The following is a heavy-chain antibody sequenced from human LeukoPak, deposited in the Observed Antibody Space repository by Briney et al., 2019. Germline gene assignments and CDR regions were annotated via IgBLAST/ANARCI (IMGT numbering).Heavy chain of an antibody. Sequence: PSQTLSLTCAISGDSVSSNSAAWNWVRQSPSRGLEWLGRTYYRSKWYNDYAVSVKSRITINPDTSKNQFSLQLKSVTPEDTAVYYCARGGLRYFDWLPLDRPFDYWGQGTLVTVSS. V-gene: IGHV6-1*01. CDR1: GDSVSSNSAA. J-gene: IGHJ4*02. CDR2: TYYRSKWYN. CDR3: ARGGLRYFDWLPLDRPFDY. D-gene: IGHD3-9*01.